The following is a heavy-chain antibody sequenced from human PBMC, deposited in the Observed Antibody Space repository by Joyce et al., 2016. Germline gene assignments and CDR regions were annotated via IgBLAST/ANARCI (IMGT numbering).Heavy chain of an antibody. CDR3: ARSAVRGTLSPFFDY. V-gene: IGHV5-51*01. CDR2: INPEDSDT. J-gene: IGHJ4*02. D-gene: IGHD3-16*01. Sequence: EVQLVQSGGEVKKPGESLKISCTGVGYSFTSYWFGWLRQMPGKGLELMGIINPEDSDTRRSPSFQGQITISVDRSIKTAHLRWGSLRASDTAIYYCARSAVRGTLSPFFDYWGQGSLVTVSS. CDR1: GYSFTSYW.